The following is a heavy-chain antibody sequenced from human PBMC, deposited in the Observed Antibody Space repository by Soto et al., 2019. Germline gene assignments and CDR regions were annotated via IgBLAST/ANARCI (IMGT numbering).Heavy chain of an antibody. CDR2: LSGSGGST. CDR1: GFTFRSYT. V-gene: IGHV3-23*01. J-gene: IGHJ6*02. Sequence: GGSLSRSCSASGFTFRSYTMSWFRHTPEKCLERASALSGSGGSTYYADSVKGRFTISRDNSKNTLYLQMNSLRAEDTAVYYCAKDGPAPSCSSTSCYGYYYYGMDVWGQGTTVTVSS. D-gene: IGHD2-2*01. CDR3: AKDGPAPSCSSTSCYGYYYYGMDV.